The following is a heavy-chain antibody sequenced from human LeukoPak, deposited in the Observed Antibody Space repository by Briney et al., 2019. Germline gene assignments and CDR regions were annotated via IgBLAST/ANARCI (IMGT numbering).Heavy chain of an antibody. CDR3: ATQGDSSGYYSDY. D-gene: IGHD3-22*01. CDR1: GYTFTGYY. Sequence: GASVKVSCKASGYTFTGYYMHWVRQAPGQGLEWMGWINPNSGGTNYAQKFQGRVTMTRDTSISTAYMELSRLRSDDTAVYYCATQGDSSGYYSDYWGQGTLVTVSS. J-gene: IGHJ4*02. CDR2: INPNSGGT. V-gene: IGHV1-2*02.